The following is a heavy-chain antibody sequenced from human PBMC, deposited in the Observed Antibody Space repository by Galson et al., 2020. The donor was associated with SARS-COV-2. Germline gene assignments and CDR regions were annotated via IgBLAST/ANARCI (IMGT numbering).Heavy chain of an antibody. J-gene: IGHJ6*02. V-gene: IGHV3-30-3*01. Sequence: GESLKISCAASGFTFSSYAMHWVRQAPGKGLEWVAVISYDGSNKYYADSVKGRFTISRDNSKNTLYLQMNSLRAEDTAVYYCARGKLRYFDWSILNACDYYDGMDVWGQGTTVTVSS. D-gene: IGHD3-9*01. CDR2: ISYDGSNK. CDR3: ARGKLRYFDWSILNACDYYDGMDV. CDR1: GFTFSSYA.